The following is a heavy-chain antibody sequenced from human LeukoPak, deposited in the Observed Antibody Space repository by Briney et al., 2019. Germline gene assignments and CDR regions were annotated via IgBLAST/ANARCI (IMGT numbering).Heavy chain of an antibody. D-gene: IGHD1-14*01. Sequence: PSETLSLTCSVSGYSISSGPYWGWIRQPPGQGLEWIASIYLGGTTYYTPSLKSRVTISVDTSKNQLSLRLSSVTAADTAVYYCATNRSDFDYWGPGTLVTVSS. CDR1: GYSISSGPY. CDR2: IYLGGTT. J-gene: IGHJ4*02. CDR3: ATNRSDFDY. V-gene: IGHV4-38-2*01.